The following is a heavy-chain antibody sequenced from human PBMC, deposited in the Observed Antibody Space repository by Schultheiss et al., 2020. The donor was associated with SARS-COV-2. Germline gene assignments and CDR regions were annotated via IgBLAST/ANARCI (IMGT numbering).Heavy chain of an antibody. V-gene: IGHV3-21*01. Sequence: GGSLRLSCAASGFTFSGSAMHWVRQAPGKGLEWVSSIDLSSNYIYYADSVKGRFTVSRDNAKNSLYLQMSSLRDEDTAVYYCAKARLTVVTGVGFDYWGQGTLVTVSS. J-gene: IGHJ4*02. CDR1: GFTFSGSA. CDR3: AKARLTVVTGVGFDY. CDR2: IDLSSNYI. D-gene: IGHD3-22*01.